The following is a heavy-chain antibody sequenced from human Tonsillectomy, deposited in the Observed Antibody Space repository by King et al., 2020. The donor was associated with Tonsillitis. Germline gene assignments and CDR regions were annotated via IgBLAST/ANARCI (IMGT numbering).Heavy chain of an antibody. Sequence: QLVQSGAEVKKPGESLKISCKGSGYRFSTDWIVWVRQMPGKGLEWMGIIYPGDSDTKYSPSFQGQVTISADKSINTAYLQWSSLKASDTAMYYCARLEPYGSWSYPAVGFFVPWGQGTLVPVPS. CDR1: GYRFSTDW. CDR2: IYPGDSDT. D-gene: IGHD3-10*01. CDR3: ARLEPYGSWSYPAVGFFVP. V-gene: IGHV5-51*01. J-gene: IGHJ5*02.